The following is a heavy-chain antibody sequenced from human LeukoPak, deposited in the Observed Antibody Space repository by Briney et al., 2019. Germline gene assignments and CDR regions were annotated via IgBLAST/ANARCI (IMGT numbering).Heavy chain of an antibody. V-gene: IGHV3-74*01. CDR1: GFTFSSYW. CDR3: ARGLGFRITMVRGVMRGWFDP. D-gene: IGHD3-10*01. CDR2: INSDGSST. J-gene: IGHJ5*02. Sequence: GGSLRLSCAASGFTFSSYWMHWVRQAPGKGLVWVSRINSDGSSTSYADSVKGRFTISRDNAKNTLYLQMNSLRAEDTAVYYCARGLGFRITMVRGVMRGWFDPWGQGTLVTVSS.